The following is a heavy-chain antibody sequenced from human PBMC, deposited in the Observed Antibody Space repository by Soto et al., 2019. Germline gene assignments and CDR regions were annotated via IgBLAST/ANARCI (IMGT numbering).Heavy chain of an antibody. D-gene: IGHD2-2*01. CDR1: GGTFSRYS. CDR2: IMPVFGIA. V-gene: IGHV1-69*08. Sequence: QVQLVQSGAEVKKPGSSVKVSCKASGGTFSRYSFTWVRQAPGHGLEWMGRIMPVFGIASYAQKFQGRVTITADESXGXAXRXMSSLRSEDTAVYYCAREDRDRETGLVPAAIDGMDVWGQGTTVTVSS. CDR3: AREDRDRETGLVPAAIDGMDV. J-gene: IGHJ6*02.